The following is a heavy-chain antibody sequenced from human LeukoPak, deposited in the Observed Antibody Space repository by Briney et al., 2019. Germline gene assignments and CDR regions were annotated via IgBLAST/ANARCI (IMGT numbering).Heavy chain of an antibody. D-gene: IGHD3-16*01. CDR3: AGERRDSSPLGYYYYYYMDV. CDR2: IYHSGST. CDR1: GYSISSGYY. V-gene: IGHV4-38-2*02. Sequence: SETLSLTCTVSGYSISSGYYWGWIRQPPGKGLEWIGSIYHSGSTYYNPSLKSRVTISVDTSKNQFSLKLSSVTAADTAVYYCAGERRDSSPLGYYYYYYMDVWGKGTTVTVSS. J-gene: IGHJ6*03.